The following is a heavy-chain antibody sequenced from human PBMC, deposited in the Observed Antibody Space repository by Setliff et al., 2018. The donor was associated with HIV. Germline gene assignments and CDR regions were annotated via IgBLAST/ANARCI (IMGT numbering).Heavy chain of an antibody. J-gene: IGHJ3*02. Sequence: LSLTCTVSGASINSGSHNWGWIRQPPGKGLEWIATLHYYNPSLKSRVTISTDTSKNQFSLKLSSVTAADTAVYYCARRIQLRDSSGRSCWTFDIWGQGTMVTVSS. V-gene: IGHV4-39*01. CDR1: GASINSGSHN. D-gene: IGHD2-15*01. CDR2: LHY. CDR3: ARRIQLRDSSGRSCWTFDI.